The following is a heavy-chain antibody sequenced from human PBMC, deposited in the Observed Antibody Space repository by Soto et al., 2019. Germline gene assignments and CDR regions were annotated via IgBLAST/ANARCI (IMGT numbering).Heavy chain of an antibody. CDR3: ARLTGYGSIRFDY. CDR1: GGSISSSSYY. Sequence: SETLSLTCTVSGGSISSSSYYWGWIRQPPGKGLEWIGSIYYSGSTYYNPSLKSRVTISVDTSKNQFSLKLSSVTAADTAVYYCARLTGYGSIRFDYWGQGTRVTVS. CDR2: IYYSGST. V-gene: IGHV4-39*01. D-gene: IGHD5-18*01. J-gene: IGHJ4*02.